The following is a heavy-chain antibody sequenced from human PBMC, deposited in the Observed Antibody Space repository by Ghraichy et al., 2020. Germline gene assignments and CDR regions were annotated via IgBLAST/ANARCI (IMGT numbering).Heavy chain of an antibody. CDR1: GLTFTTAW. D-gene: IGHD1-26*01. Sequence: GGSLRLSCAASGLTFTTAWMSWIRQGPGKGLEWVGRIRNNIDGGTADYAAPVKGRFTISRDDSKNTVYLQMNSLKTEDTAMYYCTTYSGSSSGNWGQGVLVTVSS. J-gene: IGHJ4*02. CDR2: IRNNIDGGTA. V-gene: IGHV3-15*05. CDR3: TTYSGSSSGN.